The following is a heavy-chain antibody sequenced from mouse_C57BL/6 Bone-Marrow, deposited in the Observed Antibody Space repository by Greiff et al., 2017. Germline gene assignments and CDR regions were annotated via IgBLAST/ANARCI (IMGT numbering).Heavy chain of an antibody. J-gene: IGHJ2*01. D-gene: IGHD4-1*01. CDR2: ISNLAYSI. CDR1: GFTFSDYG. CDR3: ARQHLGHYFDY. Sequence: EVMLVESGGGLVQPGGSLKLSCAASGFTFSDYGMAWVRQAPRKGLEWVAFISNLAYSIYYAATVPGRFTISRENAKNTLYLEMSSLMSEDTAMYYCARQHLGHYFDYWGQGTTLTVSS. V-gene: IGHV5-15*01.